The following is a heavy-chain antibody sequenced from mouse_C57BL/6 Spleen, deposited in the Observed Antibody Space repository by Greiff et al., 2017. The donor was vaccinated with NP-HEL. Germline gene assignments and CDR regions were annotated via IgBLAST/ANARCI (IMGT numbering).Heavy chain of an antibody. CDR1: GYTFTSYW. D-gene: IGHD1-1*01. J-gene: IGHJ4*01. CDR2: IYPGSGST. CDR3: ASYGDYAMDY. Sequence: QVQLQQPGAELVKPGASVKMSCKASGYTFTSYWITWVKQRPGQGLEWIGDIYPGSGSTNYNEKFKSKATLTVDTSSSTAYMQLIILTSEDSAVYYCASYGDYAMDYWGQGTSVTVSS. V-gene: IGHV1-55*01.